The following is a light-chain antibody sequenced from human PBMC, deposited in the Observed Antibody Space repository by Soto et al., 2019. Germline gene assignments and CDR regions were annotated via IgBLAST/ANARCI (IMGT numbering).Light chain of an antibody. CDR2: AAS. Sequence: DIQMTQSPSSLSASVGERVTITCRASQSISSYLNWYQQKPGKAPKLLIYAASSLQSGVPSRFSGSGSGTEFTLTISSLQPEDFATYYCQQSYSTPQTFGQGTKLDIK. J-gene: IGKJ1*01. V-gene: IGKV1-39*01. CDR3: QQSYSTPQT. CDR1: QSISSY.